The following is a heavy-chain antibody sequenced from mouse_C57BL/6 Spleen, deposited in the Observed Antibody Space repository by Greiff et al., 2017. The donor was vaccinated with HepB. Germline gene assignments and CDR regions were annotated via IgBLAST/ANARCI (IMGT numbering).Heavy chain of an antibody. J-gene: IGHJ4*01. Sequence: EVMLVESGGGLVKPGGSLKLSCAASGFTFSDYGMHWVRQAPEKGLEWVAYISSGSSTIYYADTVKGRFTISRDNAKNTLFLQMTSLRSEDTAMYYCERGGGGAMDYWGQGTSVTVSS. CDR3: ERGGGGAMDY. CDR1: GFTFSDYG. CDR2: ISSGSSTI. V-gene: IGHV5-17*01.